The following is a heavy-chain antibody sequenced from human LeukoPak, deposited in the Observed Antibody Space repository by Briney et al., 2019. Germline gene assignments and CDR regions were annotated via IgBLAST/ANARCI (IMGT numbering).Heavy chain of an antibody. V-gene: IGHV2-5*01. Sequence: SGPTLVNPTQTLTLTCTFSGFSLSTSGVGVGWIRQPPGKALEWLALIYWNDDKRYSPSLKSRLTITKDTSKNQVVLTMTNMDPVDTATYYCAHYGVVPAASLTGFDPWGQGTLVTVSS. CDR1: GFSLSTSGVG. D-gene: IGHD2-2*01. CDR2: IYWNDDK. CDR3: AHYGVVPAASLTGFDP. J-gene: IGHJ5*02.